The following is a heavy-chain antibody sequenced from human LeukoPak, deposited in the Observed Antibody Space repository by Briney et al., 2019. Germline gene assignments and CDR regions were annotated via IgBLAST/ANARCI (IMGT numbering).Heavy chain of an antibody. V-gene: IGHV5-51*01. CDR2: IDPRDSDA. CDR3: ARQRLRGSNYVGLF. J-gene: IGHJ4*02. CDR1: GYSFTDYW. D-gene: IGHD4-11*01. Sequence: GESLKISCKASGYSFTDYWIGWVRQVPEKGLELMGIIDPRDSDARYSPSFQGLITMSVDKSTSTAYLQWSSLKASDTAMYFCARQRLRGSNYVGLFWGQGNLVTVSS.